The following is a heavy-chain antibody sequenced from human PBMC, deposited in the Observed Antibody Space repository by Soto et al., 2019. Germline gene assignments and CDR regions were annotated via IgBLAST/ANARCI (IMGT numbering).Heavy chain of an antibody. CDR2: IYWNDDK. Sequence: SGPTLVNPXPTLTLTCTFSGFSLSTSGVGVGWIRQPPGKALEWPALIYWNDDKRYSPSLKSRLTITKDTSKNQVVLTMTNMDPVDTATYYCPHRKDSSGSYYNDAFDIWGQGTMVTVSS. J-gene: IGHJ3*02. D-gene: IGHD3-22*01. CDR1: GFSLSTSGVG. CDR3: PHRKDSSGSYYNDAFDI. V-gene: IGHV2-5*01.